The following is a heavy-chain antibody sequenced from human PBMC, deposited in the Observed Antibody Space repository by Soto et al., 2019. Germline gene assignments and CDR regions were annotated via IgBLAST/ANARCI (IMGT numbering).Heavy chain of an antibody. Sequence: QVQLVQSGAEVKKPGASVKVSCKASGYTFTSYYISWVRQAPGQGLELMVWISAYNGNTNHAQKLQGRVTMTPDTSTSIAYMVMRCRRSDDTAVSYCARDNPPLWVWGQGTTVTVSS. J-gene: IGHJ6*02. D-gene: IGHD2-21*01. CDR1: GYTFTSYY. V-gene: IGHV1-18*01. CDR3: ARDNPPLWV. CDR2: ISAYNGNT.